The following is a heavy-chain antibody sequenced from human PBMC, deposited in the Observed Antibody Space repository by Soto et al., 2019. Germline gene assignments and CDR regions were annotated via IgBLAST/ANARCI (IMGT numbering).Heavy chain of an antibody. J-gene: IGHJ6*02. CDR2: IYPGDSDT. Sequence: GESLKISCKGSGYSFTSYWICCVRQMPAKGLEWRGIIYPGDSDTRYSPSFQGQVPISADKSISTAYLQWSSLKASDTAMYYCASPRVVATNGMDVWGHGTTVTVSS. V-gene: IGHV5-51*01. CDR3: ASPRVVATNGMDV. D-gene: IGHD5-12*01. CDR1: GYSFTSYW.